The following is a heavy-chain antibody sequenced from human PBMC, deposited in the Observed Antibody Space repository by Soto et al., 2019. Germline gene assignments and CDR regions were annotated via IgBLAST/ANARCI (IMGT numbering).Heavy chain of an antibody. Sequence: GESLKISCAASGFTFSSYGMNWVRQAPGKGLEWVSSISSSSSYIYYADSVKGRFTISRDNAKNSLYLQMNSLRAEDTAVYYCARIGLTGAPRGDWYFDLWGRGTLVTVSS. J-gene: IGHJ2*01. D-gene: IGHD7-27*01. CDR3: ARIGLTGAPRGDWYFDL. V-gene: IGHV3-21*01. CDR2: ISSSSSYI. CDR1: GFTFSSYG.